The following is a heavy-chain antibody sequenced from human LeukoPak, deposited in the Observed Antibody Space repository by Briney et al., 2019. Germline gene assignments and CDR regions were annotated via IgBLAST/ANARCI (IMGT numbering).Heavy chain of an antibody. CDR1: GYTFTSYD. V-gene: IGHV1-8*01. Sequence: ASVKVSCKASGYTFTSYDINWVRQATGQGLEWMGWMNPNSGNTGYTQKFQGRVTMTRNTSISTAYMELSSLRSEDTAVYYCARGPRTFYYGSGSYYTPWGRGTLVTVSS. J-gene: IGHJ4*02. CDR2: MNPNSGNT. CDR3: ARGPRTFYYGSGSYYTP. D-gene: IGHD3-10*01.